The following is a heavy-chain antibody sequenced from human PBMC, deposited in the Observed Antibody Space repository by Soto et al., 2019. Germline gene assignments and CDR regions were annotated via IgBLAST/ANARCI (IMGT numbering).Heavy chain of an antibody. J-gene: IGHJ6*02. V-gene: IGHV6-1*01. CDR1: GDSVASNSAA. CDR3: ARDRGYYGSGRDYYGMDV. CDR2: TYYRSKWYN. Sequence: QTLSLTCAISGDSVASNSAAWNWIRQSPSRGLEWLGRTYYRSKWYNDYAVSVKSRITINPDTSKNQFSLQLNSVTPEDTAVYYCARDRGYYGSGRDYYGMDVWGQGTTVTVSS. D-gene: IGHD3-10*01.